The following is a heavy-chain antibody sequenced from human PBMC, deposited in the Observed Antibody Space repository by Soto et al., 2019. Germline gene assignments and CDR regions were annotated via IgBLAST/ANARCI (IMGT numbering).Heavy chain of an antibody. J-gene: IGHJ6*02. Sequence: ASVKVSCKASGGTFSSYAISWVRQAPGQGLEWMGRIIPILGIANYAQKFQGRVTITADKSTSTAYMELSSLRSEDTAVYYCARSRYSGYEVPLRPWGYGMVVWGQGTTVTVSS. CDR1: GGTFSSYA. CDR2: IIPILGIA. V-gene: IGHV1-69*04. D-gene: IGHD5-12*01. CDR3: ARSRYSGYEVPLRPWGYGMVV.